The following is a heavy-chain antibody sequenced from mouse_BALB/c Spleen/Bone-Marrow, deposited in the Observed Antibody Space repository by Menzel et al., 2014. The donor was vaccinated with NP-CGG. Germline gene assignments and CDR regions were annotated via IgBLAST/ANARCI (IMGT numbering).Heavy chain of an antibody. CDR1: GFTFSSFG. D-gene: IGHD4-1*01. Sequence: EVQGVESGGGLVQPGGSRKLSCAASGFTFSSFGMHWVRQAPEKGLEWVAYISSGSSTIFYADTVKGRFTVSRDNPKNTLFLQMTGLRSEDTAMYFCTRGGNWDDFDSWGQGTTLTVSS. J-gene: IGHJ2*01. CDR2: ISSGSSTI. CDR3: TRGGNWDDFDS. V-gene: IGHV5-17*02.